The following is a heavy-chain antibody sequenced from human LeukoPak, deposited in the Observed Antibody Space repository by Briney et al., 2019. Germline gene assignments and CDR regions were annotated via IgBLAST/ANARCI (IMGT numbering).Heavy chain of an antibody. Sequence: GGSLRLSCAASGFTFSNAWMSWVRQAPGKGLEWVSVTYSGDSTYYADSVKGRFTVSRDNSKNTLYLQMNSLRAEDTAVYYCARAPGWYAAFDIWGQGTMVTVSS. CDR1: GFTFSNAW. CDR2: TYSGDST. J-gene: IGHJ3*02. V-gene: IGHV3-53*01. D-gene: IGHD6-19*01. CDR3: ARAPGWYAAFDI.